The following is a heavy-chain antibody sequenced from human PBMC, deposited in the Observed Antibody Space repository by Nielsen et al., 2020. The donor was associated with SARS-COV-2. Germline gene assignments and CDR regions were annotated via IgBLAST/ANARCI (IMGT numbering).Heavy chain of an antibody. D-gene: IGHD4-17*01. J-gene: IGHJ6*02. CDR3: VRDKDSTTENFRMDV. CDR2: IHEDGSS. CDR1: GFTVSRNY. V-gene: IGHV3-53*01. Sequence: GESLKISCAASGFTVSRNYMSWVRQAPGKGLAWVSVIHEDGSSYYADSVEGRFTISRDNSKNILDLHMNSLRAEDTAVYYCVRDKDSTTENFRMDVWGQGTTVTVSS.